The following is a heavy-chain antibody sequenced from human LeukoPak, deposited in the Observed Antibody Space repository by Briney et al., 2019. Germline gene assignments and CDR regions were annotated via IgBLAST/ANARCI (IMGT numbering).Heavy chain of an antibody. J-gene: IGHJ4*02. CDR2: IWYDGSNK. D-gene: IGHD3-10*01. Sequence: GGSLRLSCAASGFTFSSYGMHWVRQAPGKGLEWVAVIWYDGSNKYYADSVKGRFTISRDNSKNTLYLQMNSRRAEDTAVYYCARDPTSGYYGSGSLDYWGQGTLVTVSS. V-gene: IGHV3-33*01. CDR3: ARDPTSGYYGSGSLDY. CDR1: GFTFSSYG.